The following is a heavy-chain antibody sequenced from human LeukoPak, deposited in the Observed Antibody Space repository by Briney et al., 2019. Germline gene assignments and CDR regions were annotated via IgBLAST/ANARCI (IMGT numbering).Heavy chain of an antibody. CDR2: ISSSNTYT. D-gene: IGHD1-26*01. J-gene: IGHJ4*02. CDR1: GFTFSDDY. V-gene: IGHV3-11*03. Sequence: SLILSCAAAGFTFSDDYSGWIRQAPGKRLEWVSYISSSNTYTNYAGSVKGRFTISRDDAKNSLYLQMNSLRAEDTAVYYCARSRSYYPADYWGQGTPVTVSS. CDR3: ARSRSYYPADY.